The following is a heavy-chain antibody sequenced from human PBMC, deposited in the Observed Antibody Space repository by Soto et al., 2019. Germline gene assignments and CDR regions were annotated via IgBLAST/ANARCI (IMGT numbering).Heavy chain of an antibody. Sequence: EVQLVESGGGLVQPGGSLRLSCVTSGFTFSGYWMHWVRQDPGKGLVWVACLSGDGTDTRYADSVKGRFSISRDNAKDTLYLQMNSLKDEDTAVYFCGRDPMDSTPIDLWGQGALVTVSS. CDR1: GFTFSGYW. CDR3: GRDPMDSTPIDL. V-gene: IGHV3-74*01. D-gene: IGHD2-15*01. J-gene: IGHJ4*02. CDR2: LSGDGTDT.